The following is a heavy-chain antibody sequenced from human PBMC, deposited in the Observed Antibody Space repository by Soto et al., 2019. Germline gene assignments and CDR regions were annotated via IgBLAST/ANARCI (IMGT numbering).Heavy chain of an antibody. CDR1: GVSISSSNW. Sequence: SETLSLTCAVSGVSISSSNWWTWVRQAPGKGLEWIGEMWPSGGTTYNPSLQNRVTISVDNSKNHLSLTLTSVTAADTAFYYWGGSLPLFNGGRFDPWGQGALVTVSS. CDR3: GGSLPLFNGGRFDP. J-gene: IGHJ5*02. CDR2: MWPSGGT. V-gene: IGHV4-4*02. D-gene: IGHD3-16*01.